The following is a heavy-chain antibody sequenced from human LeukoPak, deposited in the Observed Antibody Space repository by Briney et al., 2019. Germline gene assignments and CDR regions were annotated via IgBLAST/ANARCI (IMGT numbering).Heavy chain of an antibody. CDR2: IIPIFGTA. D-gene: IGHD3-10*01. CDR3: ARDLRYYGSGSSQAQ. Sequence: SVKVSCKASGGTFSSYAISWVRQAPGQGLEWMGGIIPIFGTANYAQKFQGRVTITADESTSTAYMELSSLRSEDTAVYYCARDLRYYGSGSSQAQWGQGTLVTVSS. J-gene: IGHJ4*02. CDR1: GGTFSSYA. V-gene: IGHV1-69*13.